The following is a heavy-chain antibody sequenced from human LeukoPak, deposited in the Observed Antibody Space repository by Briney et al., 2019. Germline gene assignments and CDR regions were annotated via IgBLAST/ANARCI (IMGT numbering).Heavy chain of an antibody. Sequence: GASVTVSCTASGYTFTGYYMHWVRQAPGQGLEWMGRINPNSGGTNYAQKVQGRVTMTRDTSISTAYMELSRLRSDDTAVYYCARDLDLTYYYGSGSRLTGDYWGQGTLVTVSS. CDR3: ARDLDLTYYYGSGSRLTGDY. D-gene: IGHD3-10*01. CDR1: GYTFTGYY. J-gene: IGHJ4*02. V-gene: IGHV1-2*06. CDR2: INPNSGGT.